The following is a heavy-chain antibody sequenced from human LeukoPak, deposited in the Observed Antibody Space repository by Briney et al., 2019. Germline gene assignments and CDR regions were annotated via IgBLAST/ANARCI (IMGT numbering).Heavy chain of an antibody. CDR2: IQQDGTEK. Sequence: GGSLRLSCAASGFTFSSYWMSWVRQAPGKGLEWVANIQQDGTEKYYVDSVKGRFTISRDNAKTSLYLQMNSLRVEDTAVYYCAKVAKYYYGSETYYFFEHWGQGTPVTASS. J-gene: IGHJ4*02. D-gene: IGHD3-10*01. CDR3: AKVAKYYYGSETYYFFEH. CDR1: GFTFSSYW. V-gene: IGHV3-7*01.